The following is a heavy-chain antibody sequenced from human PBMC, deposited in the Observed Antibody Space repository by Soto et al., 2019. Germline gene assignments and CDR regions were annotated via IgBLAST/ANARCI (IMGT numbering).Heavy chain of an antibody. V-gene: IGHV3-30-3*01. CDR2: ISFDGSIK. D-gene: IGHD6-19*01. CDR1: GFTFSNYA. Sequence: QVQLVESGGGVVRPGRSLRLSCAASGFTFSNYAMHWVRQAPGKGLEWVALISFDGSIKYYADSVKGRFTISRDNSKSTLFLQMNSLIGEDTAVYYCGGDNTGWSLDYWGQGALVAVSS. J-gene: IGHJ4*02. CDR3: GGDNTGWSLDY.